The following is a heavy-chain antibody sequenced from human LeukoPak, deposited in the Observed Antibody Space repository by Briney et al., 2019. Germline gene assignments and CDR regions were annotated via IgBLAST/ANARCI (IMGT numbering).Heavy chain of an antibody. D-gene: IGHD5-12*01. CDR2: ISSSSDSI. V-gene: IGHV3-48*02. CDR1: GFTFSSYG. Sequence: EGSLRLSCAASGFTFSSYGMNWLRQAPGKRLEWVSYISSSSDSIYYADSVKGRFTISRDNAENSLYLQMNSLRDEDTAVYYCARAMRSGYDYWGQGTLVTVSS. CDR3: ARAMRSGYDY. J-gene: IGHJ4*02.